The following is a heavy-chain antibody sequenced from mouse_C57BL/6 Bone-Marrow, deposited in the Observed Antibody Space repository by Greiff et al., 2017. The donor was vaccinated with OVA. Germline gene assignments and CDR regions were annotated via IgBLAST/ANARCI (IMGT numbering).Heavy chain of an antibody. CDR3: ATHSPYYGSGYVWFAY. CDR2: IYPRSGNT. CDR1: GYTFTSYG. J-gene: IGHJ3*01. Sequence: VQLQQSGAELARPGASVKLSCKASGYTFTSYGISWVKQRTGQGLEWIGEIYPRSGNTYYNEKFKGKATLTADKSSSTAYMELRSLTSEDSAVYFCATHSPYYGSGYVWFAYWGQGTLVTVSA. D-gene: IGHD1-1*01. V-gene: IGHV1-81*01.